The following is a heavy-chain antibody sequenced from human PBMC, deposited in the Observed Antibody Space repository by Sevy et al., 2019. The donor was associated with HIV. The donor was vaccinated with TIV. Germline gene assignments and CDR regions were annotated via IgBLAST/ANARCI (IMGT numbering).Heavy chain of an antibody. D-gene: IGHD6-13*01. Sequence: ASVKVSGKASGGTFSSYAISWVRQAPGQGLEWMGGIIPIFGKANYAQKFQGRVTITADESTSTAYMELSSLRSEDTAVYYCARGEGQQRGDSDYWGQGTLVTVSS. CDR1: GGTFSSYA. CDR2: IIPIFGKA. V-gene: IGHV1-69*13. J-gene: IGHJ4*02. CDR3: ARGEGQQRGDSDY.